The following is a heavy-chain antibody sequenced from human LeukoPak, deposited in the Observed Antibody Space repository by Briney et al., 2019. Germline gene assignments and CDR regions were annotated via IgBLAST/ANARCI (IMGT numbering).Heavy chain of an antibody. CDR1: GFTFSSYA. J-gene: IGHJ4*02. Sequence: GGSLRLSCAASGFTFSSYAMSWVRQAQGKGLEWVSAISGSGGSTYYADSVKGRFTISRDNSKNTLYLQMNSLRAEDTAVYYCAKDFGRGYYGFWGQGTLVTVSS. D-gene: IGHD3-3*01. CDR3: AKDFGRGYYGF. CDR2: ISGSGGST. V-gene: IGHV3-23*01.